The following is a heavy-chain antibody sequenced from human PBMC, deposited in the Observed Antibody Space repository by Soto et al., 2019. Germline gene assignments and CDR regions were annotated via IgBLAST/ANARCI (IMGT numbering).Heavy chain of an antibody. CDR1: GGSISSYY. Sequence: XAILSLTCTVSGGSISSYYWSWIRQPPGKGLEWIGYIYYSGSTNYNPSLKSRVTISVDTSKNQFSLKLSSVTAADTAVYYCARGSARFDPWGQGTLGTASS. V-gene: IGHV4-59*01. CDR3: ARGSARFDP. CDR2: IYYSGST. J-gene: IGHJ5*02.